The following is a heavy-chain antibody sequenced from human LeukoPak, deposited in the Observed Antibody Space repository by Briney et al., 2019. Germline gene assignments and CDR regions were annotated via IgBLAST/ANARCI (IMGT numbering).Heavy chain of an antibody. Sequence: ASVKVSFKVSGYTLTELSMHWVRQAPGKGLEWMGGFDPEDGETIYAQKFQGRVTMTEDTSTDTAYMELSSLRSEDTAVYYCATGLRWLQFQGAFDIWGQGTMVTVSS. D-gene: IGHD5-24*01. CDR1: GYTLTELS. J-gene: IGHJ3*02. CDR3: ATGLRWLQFQGAFDI. CDR2: FDPEDGET. V-gene: IGHV1-24*01.